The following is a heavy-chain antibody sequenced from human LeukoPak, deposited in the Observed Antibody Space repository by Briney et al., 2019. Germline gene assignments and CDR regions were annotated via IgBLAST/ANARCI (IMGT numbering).Heavy chain of an antibody. Sequence: LRLSCAASGFTFSSYAMSWVRQHPGKGLEWIGYIYYSGSTYYNPSLKSRVTISVDTSKNQFSLKLSSVTAADTAVYYCARGNVVVPAAIVYWGQGTLVTVSS. J-gene: IGHJ4*02. CDR3: ARGNVVVPAAIVY. CDR2: IYYSGST. CDR1: GFTFSSYA. D-gene: IGHD2-2*02. V-gene: IGHV4-31*02.